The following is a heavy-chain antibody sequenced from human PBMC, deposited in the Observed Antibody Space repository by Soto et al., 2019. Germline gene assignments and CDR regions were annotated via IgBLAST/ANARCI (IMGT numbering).Heavy chain of an antibody. D-gene: IGHD4-4*01. CDR2: ITVGDVT. CDR3: AGGRDYSKGGDH. J-gene: IGHJ4*02. Sequence: EVQLVDSGGGLVQPGGSLRLSCAASGFSVSNCHMNWVRQAPGKGPEWVSIITVGDVTYYADSVKGRFTISRDISRNTVYLQMNSLRGDDTAVYYCAGGRDYSKGGDHWGQGTLVIVSS. V-gene: IGHV3-66*01. CDR1: GFSVSNCH.